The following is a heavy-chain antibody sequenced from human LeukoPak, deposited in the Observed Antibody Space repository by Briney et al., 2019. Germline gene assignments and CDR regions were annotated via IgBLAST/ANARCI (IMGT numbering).Heavy chain of an antibody. V-gene: IGHV1-18*01. J-gene: IGHJ6*02. CDR1: GYTFTSYG. D-gene: IGHD3-9*01. CDR3: ARVGDILTGVLYYYYGMDV. CDR2: ISAYNGNT. Sequence: ASVKASCKASGYTFTSYGISWVRQAPGQGLEWMGWISAYNGNTNYAQKLQGRVTMTTDTSTSTAYMELRSLRSDDTAVYYCARVGDILTGVLYYYYGMDVWGQGTTVTVSS.